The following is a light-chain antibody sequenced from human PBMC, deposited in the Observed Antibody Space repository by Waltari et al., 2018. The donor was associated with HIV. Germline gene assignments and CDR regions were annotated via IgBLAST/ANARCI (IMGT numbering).Light chain of an antibody. Sequence: QSVLTQPPSVSGAPGQRVTISCTWTRSNIGANYDVHWYRQLPGTAPQVLIYGNNNRRAGVPHRCAGAKTGTSAALAITGLQPEEESDYHCQSYESTRSGWVFGGGTKLTVL. V-gene: IGLV1-40*01. CDR2: GNN. CDR1: RSNIGANYD. J-gene: IGLJ3*02. CDR3: QSYESTRSGWV.